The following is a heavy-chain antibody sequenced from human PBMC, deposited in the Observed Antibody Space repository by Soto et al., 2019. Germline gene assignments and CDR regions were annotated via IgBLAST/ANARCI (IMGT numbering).Heavy chain of an antibody. Sequence: PXETLSLTCAVSGFSISSGGYSWSWIRQPPGKGLEWIGYIYHSGGTYYNPSLKSRVTISVDRSKNQFSLKLSSVTAADTAVYYCAGSYYDFWSGYQGPHSWGQGTLVTVSS. CDR1: GFSISSGGYS. V-gene: IGHV4-30-2*01. J-gene: IGHJ4*02. CDR2: IYHSGGT. CDR3: AGSYYDFWSGYQGPHS. D-gene: IGHD3-3*01.